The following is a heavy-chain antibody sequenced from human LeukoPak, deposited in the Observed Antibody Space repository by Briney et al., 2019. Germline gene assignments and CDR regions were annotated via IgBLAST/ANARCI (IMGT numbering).Heavy chain of an antibody. CDR2: IIPIFGTA. J-gene: IGHJ6*03. CDR3: ARDRGVATDRLFYYMDV. D-gene: IGHD5-12*01. Sequence: ASVKVSCKASGGTFSSYAISWVRQAPEQGLEWMGGIIPIFGTANYAQKFQGRVTITADKSTSTAYMELSSLRSEDTAVYYCARDRGVATDRLFYYMDVWGKGTTVTVSS. V-gene: IGHV1-69*06. CDR1: GGTFSSYA.